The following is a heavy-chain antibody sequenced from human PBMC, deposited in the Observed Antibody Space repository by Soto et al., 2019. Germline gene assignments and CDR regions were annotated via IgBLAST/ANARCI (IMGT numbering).Heavy chain of an antibody. CDR1: GFTFSTFD. CDR3: EEGACIDY. Sequence: PGGSLRLSCADSGFTFSTFDMTWVRQAPGKSLEKVSLIRGVAGSTHYPDTVKGRFTISKDTSNNELNLEMNSLRADDTAVYYCEEGACIDYCGQGNMVTVSS. V-gene: IGHV3-23*01. CDR2: IRGVAGST. J-gene: IGHJ4*02.